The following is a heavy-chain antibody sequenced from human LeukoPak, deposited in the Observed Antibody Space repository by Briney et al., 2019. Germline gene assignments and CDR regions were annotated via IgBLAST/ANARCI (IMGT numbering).Heavy chain of an antibody. V-gene: IGHV3-30*01. Sequence: GRSLRLSCAASGFTFSSYAMHWVRQAPGKGLEWVAVISYDGSNKYYADSVKGRFTISRDNSKNTQYLQMNSLRAEDTAVYYCARERTPGYNWNHGAFDIWGQGTMVTVSS. CDR1: GFTFSSYA. CDR3: ARERTPGYNWNHGAFDI. J-gene: IGHJ3*02. CDR2: ISYDGSNK. D-gene: IGHD1-14*01.